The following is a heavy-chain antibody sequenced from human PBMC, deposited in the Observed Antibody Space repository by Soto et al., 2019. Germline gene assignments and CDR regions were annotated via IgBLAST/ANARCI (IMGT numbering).Heavy chain of an antibody. CDR1: GFIFSNYA. V-gene: IGHV3-23*01. J-gene: IGHJ4*02. Sequence: EVQLLESGGGLVQPGGSLRLSCAASGFIFSNYAMTWVRQAPGKGLEWVSTITGSGGRTSYTDSVKGRFTISRDNSTSKNSLYLQMNSLRTEDTAIYYCAKDRNPNPVDIVVSSYFDLWGQGTLVTVSS. CDR3: AKDRNPNPVDIVVSSYFDL. CDR2: ITGSGGRT. D-gene: IGHD2-2*01.